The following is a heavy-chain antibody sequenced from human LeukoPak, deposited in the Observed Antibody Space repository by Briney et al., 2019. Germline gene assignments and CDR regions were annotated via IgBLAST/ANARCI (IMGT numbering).Heavy chain of an antibody. V-gene: IGHV3-66*01. Sequence: GGSLRLSCAASGFTVSSNYMSWVRQAPGKGLEWVSVIYSGGSTYYADSVKGRFTISRDNSKNTLYLQMNSLRAEDTAVYYCAKDSIAGAKYYFDYWGQGTLVTVSS. J-gene: IGHJ4*02. CDR2: IYSGGST. CDR3: AKDSIAGAKYYFDY. CDR1: GFTVSSNY. D-gene: IGHD1-26*01.